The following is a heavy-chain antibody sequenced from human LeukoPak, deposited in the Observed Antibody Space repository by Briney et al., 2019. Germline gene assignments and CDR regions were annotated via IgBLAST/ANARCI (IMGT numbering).Heavy chain of an antibody. J-gene: IGHJ4*02. Sequence: GGSLRLSCAASGFIFNIYAMTWVRQAPGRGLEGVSIISGTGSDTYYTDSVKGRFTLSRDTSKNTLYLQMNSLRGDDTAIYYCAKSPSTVSSKSLDYWGQGTLVTVSS. D-gene: IGHD4-17*01. V-gene: IGHV3-23*01. CDR3: AKSPSTVSSKSLDY. CDR1: GFIFNIYA. CDR2: ISGTGSDT.